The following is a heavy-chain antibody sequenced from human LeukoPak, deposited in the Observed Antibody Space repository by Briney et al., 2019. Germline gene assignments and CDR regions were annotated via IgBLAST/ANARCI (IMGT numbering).Heavy chain of an antibody. CDR2: IYYSGST. Sequence: PSETLSLTCTVSGGSISSSSYYWGWIRQPPGKGLEWIGSIYYSGSTYYNPSLKSRVTISVNTSKNQFSLKLSSVTAADTAVYYCARHEDFIAAAGYFDYWGQGTLVTVPS. CDR1: GGSISSSSYY. D-gene: IGHD6-13*01. CDR3: ARHEDFIAAAGYFDY. J-gene: IGHJ4*02. V-gene: IGHV4-39*01.